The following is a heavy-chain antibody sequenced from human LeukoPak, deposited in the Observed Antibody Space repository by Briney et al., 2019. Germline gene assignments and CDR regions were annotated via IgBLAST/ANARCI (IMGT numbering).Heavy chain of an antibody. D-gene: IGHD6-13*01. CDR1: GFTFSSYG. Sequence: GGSLRLSCAASGFTFSSYGMHWVRQAPGKGLEWVAVIWYDGSNKYYADSVKGRFTISRDNSKNTLYLQMNSLRAEDTAVYYCARVEWQYSSTWYYDYYYGMDVWGQGTTVTVSS. CDR2: IWYDGSNK. V-gene: IGHV3-33*01. CDR3: ARVEWQYSSTWYYDYYYGMDV. J-gene: IGHJ6*02.